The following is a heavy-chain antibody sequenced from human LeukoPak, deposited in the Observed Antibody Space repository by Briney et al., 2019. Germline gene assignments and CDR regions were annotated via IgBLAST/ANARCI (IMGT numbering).Heavy chain of an antibody. Sequence: PEASVKVSCKASGYTFTSYYMHWVRQAPGQGLEWMGIINPSGGSTSYAQKFQGRVTMTRDMSTSTVYMELSSLRSEDTAVYYCARDQDSSGWYAQYYFDYWGQGTLVTVSS. CDR1: GYTFTSYY. V-gene: IGHV1-46*01. CDR3: ARDQDSSGWYAQYYFDY. J-gene: IGHJ4*02. CDR2: INPSGGST. D-gene: IGHD6-19*01.